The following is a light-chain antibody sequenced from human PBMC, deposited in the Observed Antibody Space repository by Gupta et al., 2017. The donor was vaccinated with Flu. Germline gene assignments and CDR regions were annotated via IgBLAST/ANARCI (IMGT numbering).Light chain of an antibody. CDR3: VLHVGSGIWV. Sequence: QTXVTQEPSXXVXPGGTVTLTCGLSSGSVSSTNTPSWYQQTPGQAPRTLIYSTNTRSSGVPDRFSGSIVGNKAALTITGAQADDESDYYCVLHVGSGIWVFGGGTKVTVL. CDR1: SGSVSSTNT. J-gene: IGLJ3*02. CDR2: STN. V-gene: IGLV8-61*01.